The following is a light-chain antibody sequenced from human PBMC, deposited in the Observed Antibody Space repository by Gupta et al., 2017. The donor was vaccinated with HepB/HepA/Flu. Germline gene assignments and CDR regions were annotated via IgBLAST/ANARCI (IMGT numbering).Light chain of an antibody. CDR2: EVS. Sequence: QSALTQPASVSGSPGQSITISCTGTSSDVGSYNLVSWYQQHPGKAPKLMSYEVSKRPSGVSNRFSGSKSGNTASLTISGLQAEDEADYYCCSYAGSSTFVFGGGTKLTV. J-gene: IGLJ2*01. CDR1: SSDVGSYNL. CDR3: CSYAGSSTFV. V-gene: IGLV2-23*02.